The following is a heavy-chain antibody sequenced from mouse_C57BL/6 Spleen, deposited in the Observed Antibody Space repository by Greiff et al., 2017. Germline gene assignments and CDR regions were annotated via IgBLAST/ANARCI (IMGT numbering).Heavy chain of an antibody. CDR3: TRRDGNYLYYFDY. CDR2: IDPETGGS. J-gene: IGHJ2*01. D-gene: IGHD2-1*01. V-gene: IGHV1-15*01. CDR1: GYTFTDYE. Sequence: VHLVESGAELVRPGASVTLSCKASGYTFTDYEMHWVKQTPVHGLEWIGAIDPETGGSASNQKFTGKDILTADKSSSTAYMELRSLTSEDSAVYYCTRRDGNYLYYFDYWGQGTTLTVSS.